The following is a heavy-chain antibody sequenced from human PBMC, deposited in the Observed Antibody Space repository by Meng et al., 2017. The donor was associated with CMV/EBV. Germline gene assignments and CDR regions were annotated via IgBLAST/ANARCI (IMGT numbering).Heavy chain of an antibody. V-gene: IGHV3-7*01. J-gene: IGHJ5*02. Sequence: GESLKISCAASGFTVSSHYMSWVRQAPGKGLEWVANIKQDGSEKYYVDSVKGRFTISRDNAKNSLYLQMNSLRAEDTAVYYCWNNWFDPWGQGTLVTVSS. CDR1: GFTVSSHY. CDR3: WNNWFDP. D-gene: IGHD1-1*01. CDR2: IKQDGSEK.